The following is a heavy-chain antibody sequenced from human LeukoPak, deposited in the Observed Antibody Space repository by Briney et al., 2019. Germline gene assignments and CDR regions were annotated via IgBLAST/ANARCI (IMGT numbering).Heavy chain of an antibody. D-gene: IGHD2-2*01. CDR3: ASETGCSSTSCYRSHYCYGMDV. CDR2: IDPSDSYT. V-gene: IGHV5-10-1*01. Sequence: PGESLKSSCKGSGYSFTSYWISLVRQMPGKGLEWMGRIDPSDSYTNYSPSFQGHVTISADKSISTAYLQWSSLKASDTAMYYCASETGCSSTSCYRSHYCYGMDVWGKGTTVTVSS. J-gene: IGHJ6*04. CDR1: GYSFTSYW.